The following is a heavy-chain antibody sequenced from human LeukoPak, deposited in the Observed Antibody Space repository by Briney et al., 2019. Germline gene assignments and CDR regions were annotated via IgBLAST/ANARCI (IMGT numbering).Heavy chain of an antibody. CDR2: IYTSGST. J-gene: IGHJ4*02. V-gene: IGHV4-61*02. Sequence: SETLSLTCAVSGGSISSSGHYWSWIRQPAGKGLEWIGRIYTSGSTNYNPSLKSRVTISVDTSKNQFSLKLSSVTAADTAVYYCARSYYGSGRYGPQFDYWGQGTLVTVSS. D-gene: IGHD3-10*01. CDR1: GGSISSSGHY. CDR3: ARSYYGSGRYGPQFDY.